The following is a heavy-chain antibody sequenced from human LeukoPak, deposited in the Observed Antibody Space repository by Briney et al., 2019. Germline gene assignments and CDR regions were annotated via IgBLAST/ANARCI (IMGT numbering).Heavy chain of an antibody. V-gene: IGHV3-21*01. CDR3: AREGFGDSSGYYSLDY. J-gene: IGHJ4*02. Sequence: PGRSLRLSCAASGFTFSSYGMNWVRQAPGKGLEWVSSISSSSSYIYYADSVKGRFTISRDNAKNSLYLQMNSLRAEDTAVYYCAREGFGDSSGYYSLDYWGQGTLVTVSP. D-gene: IGHD3-22*01. CDR2: ISSSSSYI. CDR1: GFTFSSYG.